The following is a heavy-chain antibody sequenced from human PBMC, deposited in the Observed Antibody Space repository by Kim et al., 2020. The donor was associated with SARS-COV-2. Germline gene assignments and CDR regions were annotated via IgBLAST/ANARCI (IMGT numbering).Heavy chain of an antibody. Sequence: SVKVSCKASGGTFSSYAISWVRQAPGQGLEWMGGIIPIFGTANYAQKFQGRVTITADESTSTAYMELSSLRSEDTAVYYCARHKYSSSLRFDYWGQGTLVTDSS. CDR3: ARHKYSSSLRFDY. CDR1: GGTFSSYA. J-gene: IGHJ4*02. CDR2: IIPIFGTA. D-gene: IGHD6-6*01. V-gene: IGHV1-69*13.